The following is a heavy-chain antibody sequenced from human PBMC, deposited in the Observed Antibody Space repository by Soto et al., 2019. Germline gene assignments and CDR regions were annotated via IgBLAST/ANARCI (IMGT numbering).Heavy chain of an antibody. V-gene: IGHV4-30-4*01. CDR3: ARGPSGDKVDY. Sequence: QVQLQESGPRLVSPSQTLSLTCTVSGGSISSAAYCWSWIRQSPDKGLEWIGHIYDGGTTYSSPSLKRQVTISADTSETQFSLKLTSVSAADTAVYYCARGPSGDKVDYWGQGIQVTVSS. CDR2: IYDGGTT. CDR1: GGSISSAAYC. J-gene: IGHJ4*02. D-gene: IGHD7-27*01.